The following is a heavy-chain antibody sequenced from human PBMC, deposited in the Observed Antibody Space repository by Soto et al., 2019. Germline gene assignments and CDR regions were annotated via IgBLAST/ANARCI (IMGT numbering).Heavy chain of an antibody. CDR3: ARAGGTIFGANDYYGMDV. Sequence: SGKVSCKASGGTFSSYAISWVRQAPGQGLEWMGGIIPIFGTANYAQKFQGRVTITADESTSTAYMELSSLRSEDTAVYYCARAGGTIFGANDYYGMDVWGQGTTVPVSS. J-gene: IGHJ6*02. V-gene: IGHV1-69*13. CDR2: IIPIFGTA. D-gene: IGHD3-3*01. CDR1: GGTFSSYA.